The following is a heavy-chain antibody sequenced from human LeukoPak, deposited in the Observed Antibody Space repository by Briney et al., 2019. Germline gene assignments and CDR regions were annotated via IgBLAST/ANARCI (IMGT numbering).Heavy chain of an antibody. J-gene: IGHJ4*02. CDR1: GFTFGSYS. V-gene: IGHV3-48*02. Sequence: GGSLRLSCAASGFTFGSYSMNWVRQAPGKGLEWVSYISSSSSTIYYADSVKGRFTISRDNAKNSLYLQMNSLRDEDTAVYYCAREDMVRGVIASFDYWGQGTLVTVSS. CDR2: ISSSSSTI. D-gene: IGHD3-10*01. CDR3: AREDMVRGVIASFDY.